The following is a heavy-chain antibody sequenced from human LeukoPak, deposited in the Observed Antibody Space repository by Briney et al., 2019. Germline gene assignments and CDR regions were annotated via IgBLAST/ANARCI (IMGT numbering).Heavy chain of an antibody. CDR1: GFTFSHYA. J-gene: IGHJ4*02. CDR3: AKDVGVILFDY. V-gene: IGHV3-23*01. CDR2: ISDSGGAT. Sequence: GGSLRLSCAASGFTFSHYAMGWVRQAPGKGLEWVSTISDSGGATHYADSVKGRFTISRDNSKNTLYLQMNSLRVEDTAVYYCAKDVGVILFDYWGQGTLVTVSS. D-gene: IGHD2-21*01.